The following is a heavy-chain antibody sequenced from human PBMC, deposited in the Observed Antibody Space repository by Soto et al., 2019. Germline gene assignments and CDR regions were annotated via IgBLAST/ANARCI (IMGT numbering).Heavy chain of an antibody. CDR1: GYSFTSYW. J-gene: IGHJ6*02. D-gene: IGHD3-10*01. V-gene: IGHV5-51*01. CDR2: IEPGDSET. Sequence: PGESPKISWKGSGYSFTSYWIGWVRQMPGKGLEGVGIIEPGDSETRYRPSFQGQVTISADKSISTAYLQWSSLKASDTAMYYCARQRSPGNGMDVWGQGTTVTVSS. CDR3: ARQRSPGNGMDV.